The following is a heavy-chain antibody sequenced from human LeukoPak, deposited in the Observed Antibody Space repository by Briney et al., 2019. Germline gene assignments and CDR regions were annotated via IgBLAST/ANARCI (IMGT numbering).Heavy chain of an antibody. CDR1: GGTFSSYA. J-gene: IGHJ6*03. CDR3: ARGGGDRYSISETHYYYYMDV. D-gene: IGHD6-13*01. CDR2: IIPIFGTA. V-gene: IGHV1-69*05. Sequence: SVKVSCKASGGTFSSYAISWVRQAPGQGLEWMGGIIPIFGTANYAQKFQGRVTITTDESTSTAYMELSSLRSEDTAVYYCARGGGDRYSISETHYYYYMDVWGKGTTVTVSS.